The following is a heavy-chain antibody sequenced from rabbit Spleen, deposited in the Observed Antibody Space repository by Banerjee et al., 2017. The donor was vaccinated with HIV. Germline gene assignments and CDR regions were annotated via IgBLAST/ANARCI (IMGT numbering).Heavy chain of an antibody. Sequence: QQQLEESGGGLVKPGGTLTLTCTASGFSFSSSYWICWVRQAPGKGLEWIACIDTGDGDTDYANWAKGRFTISKTSSTIVTLQMTSLTAADTATYFCARDGAGGSYFALWGPGTLVTVS. V-gene: IGHV1S45*01. CDR3: ARDGAGGSYFAL. D-gene: IGHD8-1*01. CDR2: IDTGDGDT. J-gene: IGHJ6*01. CDR1: GFSFSSSYW.